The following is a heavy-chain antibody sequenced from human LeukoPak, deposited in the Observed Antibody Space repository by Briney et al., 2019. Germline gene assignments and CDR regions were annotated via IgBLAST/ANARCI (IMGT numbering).Heavy chain of an antibody. CDR2: IYYSGST. CDR1: GGSVSSGSYY. CDR3: AREYSSGWYGYFDL. J-gene: IGHJ2*01. Sequence: SETLSLACTVSGGSVSSGSYYWSWIRQPPGKGLEWIGYIYYSGSTNYNPSLKSRVTISVDTSKNQFSLKLSSVTAADTAVYYCAREYSSGWYGYFDLWGRGTLVTVSS. D-gene: IGHD6-19*01. V-gene: IGHV4-61*01.